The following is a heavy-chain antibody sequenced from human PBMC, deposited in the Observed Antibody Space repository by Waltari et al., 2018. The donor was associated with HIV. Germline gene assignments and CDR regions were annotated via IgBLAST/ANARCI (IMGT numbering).Heavy chain of an antibody. Sequence: QVQLVQSGAEVKKPGSSVKVSCKASGGTFSSYAISWVRQAPGQGLEWMGGIIPIFGPANSAQKFQGRGTITADKSTSTAYMELSSLRSEDTAVYYCASRSTIFGVGKHHDAFDIWGQGTMVTVSS. CDR2: IIPIFGPA. CDR3: ASRSTIFGVGKHHDAFDI. D-gene: IGHD3-3*01. CDR1: GGTFSSYA. V-gene: IGHV1-69*06. J-gene: IGHJ3*02.